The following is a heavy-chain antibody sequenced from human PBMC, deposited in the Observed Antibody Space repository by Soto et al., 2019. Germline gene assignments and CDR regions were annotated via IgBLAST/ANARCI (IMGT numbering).Heavy chain of an antibody. D-gene: IGHD3-22*01. CDR1: GGSISSSSYY. CDR3: ARLNYYDSSGTTDY. V-gene: IGHV4-39*01. CDR2: IYYSGST. Sequence: SETLSLTCTVSGGSISSSSYYWGWIRQPPGKGLEWIGSIYYSGSTYYNPSLKSRVTISVDTSKNQFSLKLSSVTAADTAVYYCARLNYYDSSGTTDYWGQGTLVTVSS. J-gene: IGHJ4*02.